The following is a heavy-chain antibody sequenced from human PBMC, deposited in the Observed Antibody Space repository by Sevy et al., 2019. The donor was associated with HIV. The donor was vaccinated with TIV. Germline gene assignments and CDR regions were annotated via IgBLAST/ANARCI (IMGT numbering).Heavy chain of an antibody. J-gene: IGHJ6*02. CDR3: ARVLSTSWAYGMDV. CDR1: GGSVSSGSYY. V-gene: IGHV4-61*01. D-gene: IGHD2-2*01. CDR2: IYYSGST. Sequence: SETLSLTCTVSGGSVSSGSYYWSWIRQPPGKGLEWIGYIYYSGSTNYNPSLKSRVTISVDTSMNQFSLKLSSVTAADTAVYYCARVLSTSWAYGMDVWGQGTTVTVSS.